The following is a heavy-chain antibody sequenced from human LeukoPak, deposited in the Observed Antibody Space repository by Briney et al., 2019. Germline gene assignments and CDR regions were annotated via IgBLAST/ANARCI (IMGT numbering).Heavy chain of an antibody. CDR2: IYYSGTT. J-gene: IGHJ4*02. Sequence: SETLSLTCTVSGASISSSYWSWIRQPPGKGLEWIGYIYYSGTTNYNPSLKSRLTIPVDTSKNQFSLKLSSVTAADTAVYYCARRGYCSGGTCLTFDLWGQGTLVTVSS. CDR1: GASISSSY. CDR3: ARRGYCSGGTCLTFDL. D-gene: IGHD2-15*01. V-gene: IGHV4-59*08.